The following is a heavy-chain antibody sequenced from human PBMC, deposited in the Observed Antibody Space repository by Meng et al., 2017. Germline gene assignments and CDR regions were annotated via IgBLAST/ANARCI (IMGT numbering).Heavy chain of an antibody. D-gene: IGHD3-10*01. CDR1: GGSIRSRSW. Sequence: VPLRGSSPGLVQPSGTLALTCEVSGGSIRSRSWGSWVRQSPGKGLGWIGEIYQTGSTNYNPSLKSRAIISVDPSNNQFSLELTSLTAADTAVYYCTTVYYYGSGRLYFEYWGQGTLVTVSS. CDR2: IYQTGST. J-gene: IGHJ4*02. V-gene: IGHV4-4*02. CDR3: TTVYYYGSGRLYFEY.